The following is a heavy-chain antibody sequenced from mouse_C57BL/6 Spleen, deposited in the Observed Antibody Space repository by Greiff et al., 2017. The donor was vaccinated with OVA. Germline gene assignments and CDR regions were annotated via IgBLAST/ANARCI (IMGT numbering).Heavy chain of an antibody. D-gene: IGHD1-1*01. V-gene: IGHV1-26*01. CDR2: INPNNGGT. Sequence: EVQLQQPGPELVKPGASVKISCKASGYTFTDYYMNWVKQSHGRSLEWIGDINPNNGGTSYNQKFKGKATLTVDKPSSTAYMVLRSLTSEDSAVYYCAGTTVVDKSAMAYWGQGTSVTVSS. CDR3: AGTTVVDKSAMAY. J-gene: IGHJ4*01. CDR1: GYTFTDYY.